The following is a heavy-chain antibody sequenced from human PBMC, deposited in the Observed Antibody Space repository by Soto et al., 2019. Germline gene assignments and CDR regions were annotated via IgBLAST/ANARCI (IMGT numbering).Heavy chain of an antibody. CDR2: ISAYNGNT. V-gene: IGHV1-18*01. CDR1: GYTFTSYG. D-gene: IGHD1-7*01. Sequence: ASVKVSCKASGYTFTSYGISWVRQAPGQGLEWMGWISAYNGNTNYAQKLQGRVTRTTDTSTSTAYMELRSLRSDDTAVYYCASDRMDQWGLELRLFDPWGQGTLVTVSS. CDR3: ASDRMDQWGLELRLFDP. J-gene: IGHJ5*02.